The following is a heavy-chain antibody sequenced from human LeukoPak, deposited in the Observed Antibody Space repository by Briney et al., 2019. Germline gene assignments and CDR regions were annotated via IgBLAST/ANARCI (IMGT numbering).Heavy chain of an antibody. CDR1: GGTFSSYA. Sequence: ASVKVSCKASGGTFSSYAISWVRQAPGQGLEWMGGIIPIFGTANYAQKLQGRVTITADESTSTAYMELSSLRSEDTAVYYCATSVGATYGYFDYWGQGTLVTVSS. V-gene: IGHV1-69*13. CDR2: IIPIFGTA. CDR3: ATSVGATYGYFDY. D-gene: IGHD1-26*01. J-gene: IGHJ4*02.